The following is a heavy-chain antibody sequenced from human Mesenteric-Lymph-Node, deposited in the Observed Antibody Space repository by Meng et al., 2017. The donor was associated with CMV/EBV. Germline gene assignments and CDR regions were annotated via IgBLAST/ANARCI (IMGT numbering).Heavy chain of an antibody. J-gene: IGHJ6*02. CDR2: IIPILGIA. D-gene: IGHD4-11*01. V-gene: IGHV1-69*04. CDR1: GGTFSSYT. Sequence: SVKVSCKASGGTFSSYTISWVRQAPGQGLEWMGRIIPILGIANYAQKFQGRVTITADKSTSTAYMELSSLRSEDTAVYYCARDLGAVTTPSSMDVWGQGTTVTVSS. CDR3: ARDLGAVTTPSSMDV.